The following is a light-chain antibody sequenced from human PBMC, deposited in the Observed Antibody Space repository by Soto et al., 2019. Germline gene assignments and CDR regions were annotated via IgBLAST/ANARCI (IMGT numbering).Light chain of an antibody. CDR2: KAS. V-gene: IGKV1-5*03. CDR3: QQYNAYSRM. J-gene: IGKJ1*01. CDR1: ESISSG. Sequence: DIQMTQSPSTLSASVGDRVTITCRASESISSGLAWYQQKPGKAPNLLIYKASTLESGVPSRFSGSGSGTEFTLTISSLQPDDFATYYCQQYNAYSRMFGQGTKVEIK.